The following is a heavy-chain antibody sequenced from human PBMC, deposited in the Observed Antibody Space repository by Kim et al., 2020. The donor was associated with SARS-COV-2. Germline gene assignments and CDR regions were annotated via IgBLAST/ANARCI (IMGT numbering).Heavy chain of an antibody. CDR3: ASGRYSYGYYGMDV. D-gene: IGHD5-18*01. CDR1: GFTFDDYG. Sequence: GGSLRLSCAASGFTFDDYGMSWVRQAPGKGLEWVSGINWNGGSTGYADSVKGRFTISRDNAKNSLYLQMNSLRAEDTALYYCASGRYSYGYYGMDVWGQGTTVTVSS. V-gene: IGHV3-20*04. J-gene: IGHJ6*02. CDR2: INWNGGST.